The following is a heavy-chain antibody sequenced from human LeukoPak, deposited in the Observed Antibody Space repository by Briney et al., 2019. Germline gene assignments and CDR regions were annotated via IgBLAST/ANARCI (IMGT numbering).Heavy chain of an antibody. V-gene: IGHV4-34*01. CDR1: GGSFSGYY. CDR3: ARGVGYYYYYMDV. J-gene: IGHJ6*03. Sequence: SETLSLTCAVYGGSFSGYYWSWIRQPPGKGLEWIGEINHSGSTNYNPSLKSRVTISVDTSKNQVSLKLSSVTAADTAVYYCARGVGYYYYYMDVWGKGTTVTVSS. CDR2: INHSGST.